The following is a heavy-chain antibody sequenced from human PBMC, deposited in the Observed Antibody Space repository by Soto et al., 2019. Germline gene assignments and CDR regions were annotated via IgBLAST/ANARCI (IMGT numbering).Heavy chain of an antibody. D-gene: IGHD3-3*01. CDR2: MSYDGSNK. J-gene: IGHJ4*02. CDR3: ARPRGFGVIINLFDY. CDR1: GFTFSSFA. Sequence: QVQLVESGGGVVQPGRSLRLSCAASGFTFSSFAMHWVRQAPGKGLEWVAVMSYDGSNKYYADSVKGRFTISRDNSKNTVYLQMNSLRAEDTAVYYCARPRGFGVIINLFDYWGQATLVTVSS. V-gene: IGHV3-30-3*01.